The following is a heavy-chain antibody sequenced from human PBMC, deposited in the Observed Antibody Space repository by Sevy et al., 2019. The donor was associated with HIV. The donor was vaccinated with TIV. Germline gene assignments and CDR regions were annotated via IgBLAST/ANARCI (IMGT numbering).Heavy chain of an antibody. CDR2: ISYDGSNK. D-gene: IGHD5-12*01. J-gene: IGHJ4*02. CDR3: AKDLLNGGYGWGGFDY. CDR1: GFTFSSYG. V-gene: IGHV3-30*18. Sequence: GGSLRLSCAASGFTFSSYGMHWVRQAPGKGLEWVAVISYDGSNKYYEDSVKGRFTISRDNSKNTLYLQMNSLRAEDTAEYYCAKDLLNGGYGWGGFDYWGQGTLVTVSS.